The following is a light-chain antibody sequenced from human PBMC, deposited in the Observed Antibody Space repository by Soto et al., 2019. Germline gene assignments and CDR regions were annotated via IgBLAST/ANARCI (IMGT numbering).Light chain of an antibody. CDR3: GAWDDSLNSFL. CDR2: EDS. Sequence: SYELTQPPSVSVAPGQTATITCGGNNIGSKSVHWYQQRPGQAPVLVVYEDSDRPSGVPDRFSGSKSGTSASLAISGLRSEDEADYYCGAWDDSLNSFLFAAGTKVTV. V-gene: IGLV3-21*02. J-gene: IGLJ1*01. CDR1: NIGSKS.